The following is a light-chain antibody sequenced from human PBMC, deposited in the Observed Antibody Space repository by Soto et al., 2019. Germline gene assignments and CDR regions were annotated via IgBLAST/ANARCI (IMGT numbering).Light chain of an antibody. V-gene: IGKV1-13*02. CDR2: DAA. J-gene: IGKJ2*01. Sequence: AIPLTQSPSSLSASVGDRVAITCRASAGIASAVAWYQHKTGKPPKRLIYDAANLDNRVPSRFSGSAAGTDFTLTIASLQSEDFASYYCQQFNSHPHPFGQGTKLEIK. CDR3: QQFNSHPHP. CDR1: AGIASA.